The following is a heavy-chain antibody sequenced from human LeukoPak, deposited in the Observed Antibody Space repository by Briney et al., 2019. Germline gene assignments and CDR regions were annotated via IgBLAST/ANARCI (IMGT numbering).Heavy chain of an antibody. J-gene: IGHJ4*02. D-gene: IGHD1-1*01. CDR2: INVGSGDT. V-gene: IGHV1-3*01. CDR1: GYTFTDYA. CDR3: ARGNGPGAYLIDF. Sequence: ASVKVSCKASGYTFTDYALHWVRQAPGHRLEWMGMINVGSGDTKYSQKFQGRVPISRGTSANTAYMELSSLRSEDTAVYYCARGNGPGAYLIDFWGQGTLVTVSS.